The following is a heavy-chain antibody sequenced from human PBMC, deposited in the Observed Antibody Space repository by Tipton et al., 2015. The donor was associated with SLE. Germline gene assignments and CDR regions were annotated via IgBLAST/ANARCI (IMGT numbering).Heavy chain of an antibody. V-gene: IGHV3-7*01. D-gene: IGHD2/OR15-2a*01. CDR1: GFSFSNHW. CDR2: IKEDGSEK. Sequence: SLRLSCAASGFSFSNHWMSWVRQAPGKGLEWVASIKEDGSEKYYVDSVKGRFTISRGNAMNSLYLQMNSLRAEDTAVYYCARSQRIFNVWGQGTTVTVSS. J-gene: IGHJ6*02. CDR3: ARSQRIFNV.